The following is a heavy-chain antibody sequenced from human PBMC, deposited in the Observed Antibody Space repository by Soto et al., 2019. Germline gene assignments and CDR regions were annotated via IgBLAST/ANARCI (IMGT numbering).Heavy chain of an antibody. CDR1: GGSISSYY. J-gene: IGHJ4*02. Sequence: QVQLQESGPGLVKPSETLSLTCTVSGGSISSYYWSWIRQPPGKGLEWIGYIYYSGSTNYNPSLKSRVTISVDTSKNQFSLKLSPVTAADTAVYYCARGPPLYGDHEPVYFDYWGQGTLVTVSS. CDR2: IYYSGST. D-gene: IGHD4-17*01. V-gene: IGHV4-59*01. CDR3: ARGPPLYGDHEPVYFDY.